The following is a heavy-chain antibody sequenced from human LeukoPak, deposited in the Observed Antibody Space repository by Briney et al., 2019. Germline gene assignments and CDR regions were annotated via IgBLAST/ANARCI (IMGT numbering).Heavy chain of an antibody. CDR1: GGSISSYY. J-gene: IGHJ4*02. CDR3: ARASITIFGVVTRPRFDY. CDR2: IYYSGST. D-gene: IGHD3-3*01. Sequence: PPETLSLTCTVSGGSISSYYWSWIRQPPGKGLEWIGYIYYSGSTNYNPSLKSRVTISVDTSKNQFSLKLSSVTAADTAVYYCARASITIFGVVTRPRFDYWGQGTLVTVSS. V-gene: IGHV4-59*01.